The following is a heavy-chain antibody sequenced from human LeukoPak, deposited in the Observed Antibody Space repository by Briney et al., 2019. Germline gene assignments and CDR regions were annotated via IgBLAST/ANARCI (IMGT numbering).Heavy chain of an antibody. CDR3: ARDAQFTVVVPAAKLNYMDV. CDR1: GYIFTGYY. Sequence: VASVTVSCKASGYIFTGYYMHWVRQAPGQGLEWIGWINPNTGGTNYAQKFEGRVIMTRDTSGTVYLEVRRLRSDDTAIYFCARDAQFTVVVPAAKLNYMDVWGTGTTVTVSS. D-gene: IGHD2-2*01. V-gene: IGHV1-2*02. J-gene: IGHJ6*03. CDR2: INPNTGGT.